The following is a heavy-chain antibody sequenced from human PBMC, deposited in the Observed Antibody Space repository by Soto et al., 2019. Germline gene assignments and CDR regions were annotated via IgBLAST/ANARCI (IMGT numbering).Heavy chain of an antibody. V-gene: IGHV2-5*01. D-gene: IGHD1-7*01. CDR1: GFSLSTSGVG. CDR3: VHSRPDNWNYGGFWFDP. Sequence: QITLKESGPTLVKPTQTLTLTCSFSGFSLSTSGVGVGWIRQPPGKALEWLALIYCNDDKRYSPSLQSRLTITKDTSKNQVVLTMTNMDPVDTATCLCVHSRPDNWNYGGFWFDPWGQGTLVSFSS. J-gene: IGHJ5*02. CDR2: IYCNDDK.